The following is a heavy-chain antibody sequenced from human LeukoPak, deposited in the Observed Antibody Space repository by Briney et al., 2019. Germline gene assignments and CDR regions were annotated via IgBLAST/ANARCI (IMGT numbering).Heavy chain of an antibody. CDR3: ARDYYFDSSGYPLDY. J-gene: IGHJ4*02. Sequence: GGSLRLSCAASGFNFNTYSMNWVRQAPGKGLELVSYISSSSSIIYYADSVKGRFTISRDNAKNSLYLQMNSLRAEDTAVYYCARDYYFDSSGYPLDYWGQGTLVTVSS. V-gene: IGHV3-48*04. CDR1: GFNFNTYS. D-gene: IGHD3-22*01. CDR2: ISSSSSII.